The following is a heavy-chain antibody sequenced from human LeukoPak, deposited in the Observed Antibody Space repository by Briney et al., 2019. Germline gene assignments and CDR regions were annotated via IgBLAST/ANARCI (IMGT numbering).Heavy chain of an antibody. CDR1: GFTFNSYA. CDR3: AKLWRSGYYYFDY. CDR2: ISGFGGST. D-gene: IGHD3-22*01. Sequence: GGSLRLSCAASGFTFNSYAMSWVRQAPGKGLEWVSTISGFGGSTYYADSVKGRFTISRDNSKNTLYLQMHSLRAEDTAVYYCAKLWRSGYYYFDYWGQGTLVTVSS. J-gene: IGHJ4*02. V-gene: IGHV3-23*01.